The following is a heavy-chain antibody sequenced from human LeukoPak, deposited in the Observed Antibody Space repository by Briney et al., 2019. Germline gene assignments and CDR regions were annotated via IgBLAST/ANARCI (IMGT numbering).Heavy chain of an antibody. V-gene: IGHV3-21*01. CDR2: ISTSSSYI. Sequence: GGSLRLSCAASGFTFSSYSMNWVRQAPGKGLEWVSFISTSSSYIHNADSVKGRFTISRDNSKNTLYLLMNSLRADDTAVYYCARGQHRWDYSHNLMSFWGQGTLVTVSS. J-gene: IGHJ3*01. CDR3: ARGQHRWDYSHNLMSF. D-gene: IGHD4-11*01. CDR1: GFTFSSYS.